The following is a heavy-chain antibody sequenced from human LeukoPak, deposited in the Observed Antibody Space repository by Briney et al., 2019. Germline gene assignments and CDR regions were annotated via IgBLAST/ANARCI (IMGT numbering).Heavy chain of an antibody. CDR3: ARSPHILTGENFDY. CDR2: INSNSGGT. CDR1: GYTFTSYA. J-gene: IGHJ4*02. D-gene: IGHD3-9*01. V-gene: IGHV1-2*02. Sequence: ASVKVSCKASGYTFTSYAMNWVRQAPGQGLEWMGWINSNSGGTNYAQKFQGRVTMTRDTSISTAYMELSRLRSDDTAVYYCARSPHILTGENFDYWGQGTLVTVSS.